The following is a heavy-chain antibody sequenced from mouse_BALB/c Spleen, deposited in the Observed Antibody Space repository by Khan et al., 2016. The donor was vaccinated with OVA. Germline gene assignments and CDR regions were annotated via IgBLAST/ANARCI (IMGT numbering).Heavy chain of an antibody. Sequence: VELVESGPGLVAPSQSLSITCTVSGFSLTSYGVHWVRQPPGKGLEWLGVIWAGGSTNYNSALMSRLSICKYNSKSQVFLQMNRLQTNDTATYYCAWLEDMWGQGTTLTGSS. V-gene: IGHV2-9*02. J-gene: IGHJ2*01. CDR2: IWAGGST. D-gene: IGHD3-1*01. CDR3: AWLEDM. CDR1: GFSLTSYG.